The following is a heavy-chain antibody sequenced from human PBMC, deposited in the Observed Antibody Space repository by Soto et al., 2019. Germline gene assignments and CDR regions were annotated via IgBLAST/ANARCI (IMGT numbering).Heavy chain of an antibody. J-gene: IGHJ3*02. D-gene: IGHD2-15*01. V-gene: IGHV3-33*01. CDR3: ARDGDPPVDGYCSGGSCYSYALGAFDI. CDR2: IWYDGSNK. CDR1: GFTFSSYG. Sequence: GGSLRLSCAASGFTFSSYGMHWVRQAPGKGLEWVAVIWYDGSNKYYADSVKGRFTISRDNSKNTLYLQMNSLRAEDTAVYYCARDGDPPVDGYCSGGSCYSYALGAFDIWGQGTMVTVSS.